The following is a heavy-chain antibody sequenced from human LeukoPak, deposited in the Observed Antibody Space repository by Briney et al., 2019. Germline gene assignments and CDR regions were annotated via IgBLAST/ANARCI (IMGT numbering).Heavy chain of an antibody. Sequence: GESLKISCKGSGYGFTNYWISWVRPMPGKGLEWMGRIDPSDSYTKYSPSFEGHVTISVDKSISTAFLQWNSLKASDSAMYYCATGASKVTTDFANYWDRGTQVAVSS. CDR2: IDPSDSYT. CDR3: ATGASKVTTDFANY. J-gene: IGHJ4*02. V-gene: IGHV5-10-1*01. D-gene: IGHD4-17*01. CDR1: GYGFTNYW.